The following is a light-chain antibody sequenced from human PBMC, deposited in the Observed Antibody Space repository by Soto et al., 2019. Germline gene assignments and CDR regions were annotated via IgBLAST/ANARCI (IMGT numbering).Light chain of an antibody. Sequence: QSVLTQPPSVSGSPGQSVTSSCTGSESDFATHNSVSWYQQAPGTAPKLIIFEVNNRPSGVPDRFSESKSGNTASLTISGLRPEDEADYYCSSYISSITSHVFGTGTKVTVL. CDR1: ESDFATHNS. CDR3: SSYISSITSHV. J-gene: IGLJ1*01. V-gene: IGLV2-18*02. CDR2: EVN.